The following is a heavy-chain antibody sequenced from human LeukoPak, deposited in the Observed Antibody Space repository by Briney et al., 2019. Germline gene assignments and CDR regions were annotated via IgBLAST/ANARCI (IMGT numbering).Heavy chain of an antibody. J-gene: IGHJ4*02. CDR1: GFTFSDYY. Sequence: GGSLRPSCAASGFTFSDYYMSWIRQAPGKGLEWVSYISSSGSTIYYADSVKGRFTISRDNAKNSLYLQMNSLRAEDTAVYYCARGKYYYDSSGYYAPDYWGQGTLVTVSS. D-gene: IGHD3-22*01. CDR2: ISSSGSTI. CDR3: ARGKYYYDSSGYYAPDY. V-gene: IGHV3-11*01.